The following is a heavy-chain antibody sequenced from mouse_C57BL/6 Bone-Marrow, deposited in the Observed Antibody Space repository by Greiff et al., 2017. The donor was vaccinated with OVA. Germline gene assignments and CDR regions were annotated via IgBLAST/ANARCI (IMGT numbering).Heavy chain of an antibody. CDR2: LPTSASDT. CDR1: GSTFPSSC. J-gene: IGHJ4*01. V-gene: IGHV1-74*01. Sequence: QVQLPQPGAALVKPGASVKVSCKASGSTFPSSCMPLVNQRPGQCLEWIGRLPTSASDTNYNQKFKGKATLTVDKSSSTAYMQLSSLTSEDSAVYYCAILFYWGQGTSVTVSS. CDR3: AILFY.